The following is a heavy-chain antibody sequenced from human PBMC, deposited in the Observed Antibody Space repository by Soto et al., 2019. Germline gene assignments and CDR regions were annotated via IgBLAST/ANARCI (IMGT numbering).Heavy chain of an antibody. CDR2: INPNSGGT. V-gene: IGHV1-2*02. D-gene: IGHD6-6*01. CDR1: GYTLTELS. Sequence: PSVKVSCKVSGYTLTELSMHWVRQAPGKGLEWMGWINPNSGGTNYAQKFQGRVTMTRDTSISTAYMELSRLRSDDTAVYYCARGRYSSSSVWFDPWGQGTLVTVSS. CDR3: ARGRYSSSSVWFDP. J-gene: IGHJ5*02.